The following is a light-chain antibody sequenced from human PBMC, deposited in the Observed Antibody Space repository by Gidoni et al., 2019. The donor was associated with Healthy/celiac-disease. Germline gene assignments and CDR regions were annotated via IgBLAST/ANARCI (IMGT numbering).Light chain of an antibody. CDR2: QAS. Sequence: SYELTQPPSVSVSPGQTASIPCSGDKLGDKYACWYQQKPGQSPVLVIYQASKRPSGIPERFSGSNSGNTATLTISGTQAMDEADYYCQAWDSSVVFGGGTKLTVL. CDR3: QAWDSSVV. V-gene: IGLV3-1*01. J-gene: IGLJ2*01. CDR1: KLGDKY.